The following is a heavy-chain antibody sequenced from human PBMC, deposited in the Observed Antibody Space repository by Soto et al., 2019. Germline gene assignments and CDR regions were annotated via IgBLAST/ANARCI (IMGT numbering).Heavy chain of an antibody. CDR1: GFTFSNHG. D-gene: IGHD3-10*01. Sequence: PGGSLRLSCEASGFTFSNHGMHWVRQAPGKGLEWVAVIWYDGKNKNYADSVKGRFTVSRDNSKNTVSLQMKSLRVEDTAVYYCARDGSYFYASGALDWGQGTLVTVSS. CDR3: ARDGSYFYASGALD. V-gene: IGHV3-33*01. CDR2: IWYDGKNK. J-gene: IGHJ4*02.